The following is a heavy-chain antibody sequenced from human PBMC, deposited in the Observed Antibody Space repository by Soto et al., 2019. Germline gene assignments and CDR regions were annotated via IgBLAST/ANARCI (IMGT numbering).Heavy chain of an antibody. CDR1: GFTVTSSY. J-gene: IGHJ4*02. D-gene: IGHD3-10*01. V-gene: IGHV3-66*01. Sequence: EVQLVESGGGLVQPGGSLRLSCAASGFTVTSSYMTWVRQAPGKGLEWVSVIYSGHIPYYADSVKGRFIISRDKSNNTLYLQMNGLRAEDTAVYYCATVRGHYYGDYSGQGTLVTVSS. CDR2: IYSGHIP. CDR3: ATVRGHYYGDY.